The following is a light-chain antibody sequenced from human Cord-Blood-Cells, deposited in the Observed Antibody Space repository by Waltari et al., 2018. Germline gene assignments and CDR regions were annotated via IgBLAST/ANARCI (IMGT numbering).Light chain of an antibody. CDR3: SSYTSSSTRV. CDR1: SSDVGGYNY. J-gene: IGLJ1*01. Sequence: QSALTPPASVSGSPGQSITISCTGTSSDVGGYNYVSWYQQPPGKAPKLMIYDVSNRPSGVSNRCSGSNSGNTASLTISGLQAEDEADYYCSSYTSSSTRVFGTGTKVTVL. V-gene: IGLV2-14*01. CDR2: DVS.